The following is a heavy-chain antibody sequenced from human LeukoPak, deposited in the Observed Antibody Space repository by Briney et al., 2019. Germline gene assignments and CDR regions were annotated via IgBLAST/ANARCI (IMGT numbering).Heavy chain of an antibody. J-gene: IGHJ4*02. D-gene: IGHD6-19*01. V-gene: IGHV3-48*03. Sequence: NPGGSLRLSCAASGFTFSSYEMNWVRQAPGKGLEWVSYISSSGSTIYYADSVKGRFTISRDNAKNTLYLQMNSLRAEDTAVYYCAKEITAFIAVAGMRYFDYWGQGTLVTVSS. CDR2: ISSSGSTI. CDR3: AKEITAFIAVAGMRYFDY. CDR1: GFTFSSYE.